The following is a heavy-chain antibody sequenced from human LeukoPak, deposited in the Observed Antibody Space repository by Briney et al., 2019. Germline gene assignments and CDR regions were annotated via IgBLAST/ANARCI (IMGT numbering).Heavy chain of an antibody. V-gene: IGHV3-11*01. CDR3: ARTAYYYDSSGYDDAFDI. Sequence: GSLRLSCASGFTFSDYYMSWIRQAPGKGLEWVSHISSSGSTRYYADSVKGRFTISRDNAKNSLYLQMNSLRAEDTAVYYCARTAYYYDSSGYDDAFDIWGQGTMVTVSS. CDR2: ISSSGSTR. CDR1: GFTFSDYY. J-gene: IGHJ3*02. D-gene: IGHD3-22*01.